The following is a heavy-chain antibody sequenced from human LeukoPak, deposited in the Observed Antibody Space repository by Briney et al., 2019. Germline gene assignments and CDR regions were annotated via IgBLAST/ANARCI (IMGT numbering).Heavy chain of an antibody. Sequence: GGSLRLSCAASGFTFSNYNMNWVRQAPGEGLEWVSSITSTTGYISYADSVKGRFTISRDNAKNSLYLQMNSLRAEDTAVYYCARVLLPSGMGYWGQGTLVTVSS. CDR3: ARVLLPSGMGY. CDR1: GFTFSNYN. V-gene: IGHV3-21*01. D-gene: IGHD2-2*01. J-gene: IGHJ4*02. CDR2: ITSTTGYI.